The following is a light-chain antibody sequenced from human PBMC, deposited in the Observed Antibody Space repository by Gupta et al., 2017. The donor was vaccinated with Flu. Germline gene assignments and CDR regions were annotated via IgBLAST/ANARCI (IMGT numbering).Light chain of an antibody. Sequence: CTLSLSPGERATLSCRASQSVNNNLLTWYQQKPGQAPRLLIYGASSRATGIPDRFSGSGSGTDFTLTIRRLEPEDFAVYYCQQYGISGYTFGQGTKLEIK. CDR2: GAS. V-gene: IGKV3-20*01. CDR3: QQYGISGYT. J-gene: IGKJ2*01. CDR1: QSVNNNL.